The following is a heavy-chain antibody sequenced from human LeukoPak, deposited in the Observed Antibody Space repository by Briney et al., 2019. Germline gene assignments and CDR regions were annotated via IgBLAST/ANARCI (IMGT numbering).Heavy chain of an antibody. J-gene: IGHJ3*02. CDR3: GSAGGVVGSYAFDI. D-gene: IGHD1-26*01. CDR2: IYHSGST. V-gene: IGHV4-30-2*01. Sequence: SQTLSLTCAVSGGSISSGGYSWSWIRQPPGKGLEWIGYIYHSGSTYYNPSLKSRVTISVDRSKNQFSLKLSSVTAADTAVYYCGSAGGVVGSYAFDIWGQGTMVTVSS. CDR1: GGSISSGGYS.